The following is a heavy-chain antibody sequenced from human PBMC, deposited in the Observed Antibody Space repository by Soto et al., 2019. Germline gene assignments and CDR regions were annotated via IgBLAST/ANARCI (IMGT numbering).Heavy chain of an antibody. Sequence: GASVKVSCKASGYTFTSYYMHWVRQAPGQGLEWMGIINPSGGSTSYAQKFQGRVTMTRDTSTSTVYMELSSLRSEDTAVYYCARTGQQLVPYNWFDPWGQGTLVTVPS. CDR2: INPSGGST. CDR3: ARTGQQLVPYNWFDP. V-gene: IGHV1-46*01. CDR1: GYTFTSYY. D-gene: IGHD6-13*01. J-gene: IGHJ5*02.